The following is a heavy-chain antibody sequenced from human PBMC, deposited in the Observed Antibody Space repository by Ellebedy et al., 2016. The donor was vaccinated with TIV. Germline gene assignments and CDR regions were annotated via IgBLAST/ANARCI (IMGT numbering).Heavy chain of an antibody. Sequence: GGSLRLXCAASGFTFSAYAMIWVRQAPGKGLESISSISESGDRTYYADSVRGRFTISRDNSKNTLYLQMNSLRAEDTAVYYCASPGGYCSGGSCSYFDYWGQGTLVTVSS. CDR2: ISESGDRT. CDR3: ASPGGYCSGGSCSYFDY. J-gene: IGHJ4*02. V-gene: IGHV3-23*01. CDR1: GFTFSAYA. D-gene: IGHD2-15*01.